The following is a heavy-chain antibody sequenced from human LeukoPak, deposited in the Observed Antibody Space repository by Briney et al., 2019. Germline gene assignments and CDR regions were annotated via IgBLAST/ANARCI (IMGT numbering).Heavy chain of an antibody. CDR1: GFTFSSYG. CDR2: IWYDGSNK. CDR3: ARPYGIDWSIDYFDY. D-gene: IGHD3-9*01. V-gene: IGHV3-33*01. Sequence: GGSLRLSCAASGFTFSSYGMHWVRQAPGKGLEWVAVIWYDGSNKYYADSVKGRFTISRDNSKNTLYLQMNSLRAEDTAVYYCARPYGIDWSIDYFDYWGQGTLVTVSS. J-gene: IGHJ4*02.